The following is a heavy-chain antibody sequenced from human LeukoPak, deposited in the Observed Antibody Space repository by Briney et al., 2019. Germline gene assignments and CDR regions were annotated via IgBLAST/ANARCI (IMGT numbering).Heavy chain of an antibody. D-gene: IGHD4-17*01. Sequence: GGSLRLSCAASGFTFSSYAMSSVRQAPGKGLEWVSAISGSGGSTYYADSVKGRFTISRDNSKNTLYLQMNSLRAEDTAVYYCANLDYGDYSSDYWGQGTLVTVSS. V-gene: IGHV3-23*01. J-gene: IGHJ4*02. CDR1: GFTFSSYA. CDR2: ISGSGGST. CDR3: ANLDYGDYSSDY.